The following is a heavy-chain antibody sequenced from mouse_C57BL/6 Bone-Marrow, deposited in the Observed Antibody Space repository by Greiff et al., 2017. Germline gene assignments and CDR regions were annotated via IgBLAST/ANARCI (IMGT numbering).Heavy chain of an antibody. V-gene: IGHV14-4*01. D-gene: IGHD2-2*01. CDR3: TTEVKDY. CDR2: IDPENGDT. Sequence: VQLQQSGAELVRPGASVKLSCTASGFNFKDDYMHWVKQRPEQGLEWIGWIDPENGDTEYASKFQGKATITADTSSNTAYLQLSSLTSEDAAVYYCTTEVKDYWGQGTTLAVSS. J-gene: IGHJ2*01. CDR1: GFNFKDDY.